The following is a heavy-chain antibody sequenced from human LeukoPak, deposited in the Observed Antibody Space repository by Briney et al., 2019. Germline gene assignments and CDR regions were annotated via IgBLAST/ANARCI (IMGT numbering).Heavy chain of an antibody. V-gene: IGHV3-23*01. Sequence: PGGSLRLSCAASGFTFSSYAMSWVRQAPGKGLEWVSAISGSGGSTYYADSVKGRFTISRDNSKKMLYLQMNSLRVEDTAVYYCAKDRGGYCSGGRCDYYYYYMDVWGKGTTVTVSS. J-gene: IGHJ6*03. CDR3: AKDRGGYCSGGRCDYYYYYMDV. CDR2: ISGSGGST. D-gene: IGHD2-15*01. CDR1: GFTFSSYA.